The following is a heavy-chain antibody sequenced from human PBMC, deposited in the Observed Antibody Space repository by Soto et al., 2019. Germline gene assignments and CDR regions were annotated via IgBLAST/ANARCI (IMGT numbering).Heavy chain of an antibody. D-gene: IGHD2-15*01. CDR1: GGTFSSYA. V-gene: IGHV1-69*13. Sequence: SVKVSCKASGGTFSSYAISWVRQAPGQGLEWMGGIIPIFGTANYAQKFQGRVTITADESTSTAYMELSSLRSEDTAVYYCAREEGTVVTPRPFQHWGQGTLVTVSS. CDR3: AREEGTVVTPRPFQH. J-gene: IGHJ1*01. CDR2: IIPIFGTA.